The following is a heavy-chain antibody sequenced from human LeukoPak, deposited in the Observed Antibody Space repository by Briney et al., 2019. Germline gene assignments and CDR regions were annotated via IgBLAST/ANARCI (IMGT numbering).Heavy chain of an antibody. D-gene: IGHD6-13*01. CDR3: GGQGQQLETD. J-gene: IGHJ4*02. Sequence: SGTLSLTCAVSGGSISSSNWWSWVRQPPGKGLEWIGEIYHSGSTNYNPSLKSRVTISVDTSKNQFSLKLSSVTAADTAVYYWGGQGQQLETDWGQGTLVTVSS. CDR2: IYHSGST. CDR1: GGSISSSNW. V-gene: IGHV4-4*02.